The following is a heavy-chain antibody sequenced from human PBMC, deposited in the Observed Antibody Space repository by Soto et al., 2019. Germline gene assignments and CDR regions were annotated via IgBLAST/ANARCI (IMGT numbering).Heavy chain of an antibody. CDR3: ARDWSVRAFDI. J-gene: IGHJ3*02. V-gene: IGHV4-34*01. CDR1: GGSFSGYY. CDR2: INYSGTT. Sequence: SETLSLTCAVYGGSFSGYYWSWIRQPPGKGLEWIGHINYSGTTNYNPSLKSRVTISVDTSKNQSSLKLSSVTAADTAVYYCARDWSVRAFDIWGQGTMVTVSS.